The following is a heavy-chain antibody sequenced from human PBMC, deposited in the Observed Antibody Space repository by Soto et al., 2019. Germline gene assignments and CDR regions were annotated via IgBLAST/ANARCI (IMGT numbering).Heavy chain of an antibody. V-gene: IGHV4-59*01. Sequence: PSETLSLTCTVSGGSISSYYWSWIRQPPGKGLEWIGYIYYSGSTNYNPSLKSRVTISVDTSKNQFSLKLSSVTAADTAVYYCARYTTYYDFWSGKDAFDIWGQGTMVTVSS. CDR2: IYYSGST. CDR3: ARYTTYYDFWSGKDAFDI. CDR1: GGSISSYY. J-gene: IGHJ3*02. D-gene: IGHD3-3*01.